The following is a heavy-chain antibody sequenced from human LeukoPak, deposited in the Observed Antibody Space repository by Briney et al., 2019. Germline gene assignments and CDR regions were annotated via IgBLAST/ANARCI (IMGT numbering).Heavy chain of an antibody. Sequence: GGSLRLSCAASGFTFSSYAMHWVRQAPGKGLEWVAVISYDGSNKYYADSVKGRFTISRDNSKNTLCLQMNSLRTEDTAVYYCAKWCDRALHWGQGTLVTVSS. CDR3: AKWCDRALH. CDR2: ISYDGSNK. CDR1: GFTFSSYA. J-gene: IGHJ4*02. V-gene: IGHV3-30-3*02. D-gene: IGHD4/OR15-4a*01.